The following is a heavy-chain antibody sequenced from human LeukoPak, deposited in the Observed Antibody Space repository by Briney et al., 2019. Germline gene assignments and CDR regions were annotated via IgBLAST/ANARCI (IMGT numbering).Heavy chain of an antibody. Sequence: SETLSLTCTVSGGSVTSYYWSWIRQPPGKGLEWIGYIYYSASTNYNPSLKSRVTISVDTSKNQLSLKLSSVTAADTAVYYCARGNYDFWSAQHAFDIWGQGTMVTVSS. CDR3: ARGNYDFWSAQHAFDI. V-gene: IGHV4-59*02. J-gene: IGHJ3*02. D-gene: IGHD3-3*01. CDR2: IYYSAST. CDR1: GGSVTSYY.